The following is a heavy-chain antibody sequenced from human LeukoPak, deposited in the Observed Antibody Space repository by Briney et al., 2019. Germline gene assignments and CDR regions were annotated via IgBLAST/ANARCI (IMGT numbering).Heavy chain of an antibody. J-gene: IGHJ3*02. CDR2: ISPDGSAQ. CDR3: ARILRVVTVFRTDSSFDI. CDR1: GFTFNDYW. D-gene: IGHD2-21*02. V-gene: IGHV3-7*01. Sequence: PGGSLRLSCAASGFTFNDYWMSWVRQAPGKGLEWVANISPDGSAQYYVDSVKGRFTISRDNAKNSLYLQMHSLRAEDTAVYYCARILRVVTVFRTDSSFDIWGQGTVVTVSS.